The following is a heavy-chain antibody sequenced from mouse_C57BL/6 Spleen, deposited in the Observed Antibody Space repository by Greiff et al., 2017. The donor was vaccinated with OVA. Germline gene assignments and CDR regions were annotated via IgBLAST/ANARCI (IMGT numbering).Heavy chain of an antibody. Sequence: VQLQQSGAELVRPGASVTLSCKASGYTFTDYEMHWVKQTPVHGLEWIGAIDPETGGTAYNQTFKGKAILTADKSSSTAYMDLRSLTSEDSAVYYCTRLEELRSYWYFDVWGTGTTVTVSS. V-gene: IGHV1-15*01. J-gene: IGHJ1*03. CDR2: IDPETGGT. CDR3: TRLEELRSYWYFDV. CDR1: GYTFTDYE. D-gene: IGHD1-1*01.